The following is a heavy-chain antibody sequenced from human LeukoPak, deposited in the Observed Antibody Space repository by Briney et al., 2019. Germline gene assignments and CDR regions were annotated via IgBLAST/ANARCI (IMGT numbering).Heavy chain of an antibody. D-gene: IGHD2-2*01. V-gene: IGHV6-1*01. Sequence: SQTLSLTCAISGDSVSSNSAAWNWIRQSPSRGLEWLGRTYYRSKWYNDYAVSVKSRITINPDTSKNQFSLQLNSVTPEDTAVYYCASGSCSSTSCRDALDIWGQGTMVTVSS. CDR3: ASGSCSSTSCRDALDI. CDR1: GDSVSSNSAA. J-gene: IGHJ3*02. CDR2: TYYRSKWYN.